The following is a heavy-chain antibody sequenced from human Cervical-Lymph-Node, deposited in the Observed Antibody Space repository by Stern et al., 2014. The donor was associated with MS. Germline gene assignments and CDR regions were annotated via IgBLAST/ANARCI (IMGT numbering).Heavy chain of an antibody. CDR1: GYIFTNYA. J-gene: IGHJ5*02. CDR3: AREQMVYASGGDWFDP. D-gene: IGHD2-8*01. CDR2: INAGKGNT. V-gene: IGHV1-3*01. Sequence: QDQLVQSGAEVKKPGASVKVSCKASGYIFTNYAMHWVRQAPGQRLEWMGWINAGKGNTKYSQMFQDRVTITRDTSASTAYMELSSLRYEDTAVYYCAREQMVYASGGDWFDPWGQGTLVTVSS.